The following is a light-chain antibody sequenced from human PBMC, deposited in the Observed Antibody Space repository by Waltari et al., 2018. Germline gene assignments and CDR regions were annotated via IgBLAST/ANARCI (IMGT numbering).Light chain of an antibody. CDR3: MQSIQLPRT. CDR2: EVS. Sequence: IVMTPTPLSLSVTPGQPASISCKSSQTLMHTDGKTYLYWYVQKTGQSPQILIYEVSNRFSGVQDRFSGSGSGTECTLKISRVEAEDVAVYYCMQSIQLPRTFGQGTKLEI. V-gene: IGKV2D-29*02. CDR1: QTLMHTDGKTY. J-gene: IGKJ2*01.